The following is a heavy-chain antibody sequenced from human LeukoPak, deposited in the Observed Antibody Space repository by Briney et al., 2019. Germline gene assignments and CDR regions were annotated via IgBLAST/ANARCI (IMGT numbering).Heavy chain of an antibody. J-gene: IGHJ4*02. D-gene: IGHD6-19*01. CDR1: GFTLRSYT. Sequence: PGGSLRLSCAASGFTLRSYTMNWVRQAPGKGLEWVSSIGISSNKIYYADSVKGRFTISRDNSKDTLSLQMNSLRAEDTAVYYCAKALSGWIPFDYWGQGTLVTVSS. CDR2: IGISSNKI. CDR3: AKALSGWIPFDY. V-gene: IGHV3-21*04.